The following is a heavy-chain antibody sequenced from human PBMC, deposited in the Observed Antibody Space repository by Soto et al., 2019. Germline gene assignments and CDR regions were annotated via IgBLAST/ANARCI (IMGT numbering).Heavy chain of an antibody. J-gene: IGHJ6*02. Sequence: PGGSLRLSCAASGFTFSSYGMHWVRQAPGKGLEWVAVISYDGSNKYYADSVKGRFTISRDNSKNTLYLQMNSLRAEDTAVYYCARDSWHPHYYYYGMDVWGQGTTVTVSS. CDR1: GFTFSSYG. V-gene: IGHV3-30*03. CDR2: ISYDGSNK. CDR3: ARDSWHPHYYYYGMDV. D-gene: IGHD5-12*01.